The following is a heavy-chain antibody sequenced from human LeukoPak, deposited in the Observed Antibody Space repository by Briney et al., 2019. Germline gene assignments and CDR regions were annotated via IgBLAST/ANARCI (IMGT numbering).Heavy chain of an antibody. D-gene: IGHD3-3*01. CDR3: ARSITIFGVVISHYYFDY. CDR2: ISYEGSNK. CDR1: GFTFSSYG. Sequence: PGGSLRLSCAASGFTFSSYGMHWVRQTPGKGLEWVAIISYEGSNKNYADSVKGRFIISRDNSKNTLYLQMNSLRAEDTAVYYCARSITIFGVVISHYYFDYWGQGTLVTVSS. J-gene: IGHJ4*02. V-gene: IGHV3-30*03.